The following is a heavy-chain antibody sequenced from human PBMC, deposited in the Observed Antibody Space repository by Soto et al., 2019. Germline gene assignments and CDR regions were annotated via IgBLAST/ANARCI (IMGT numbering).Heavy chain of an antibody. CDR1: GGTFSRYT. V-gene: IGHV1-8*01. D-gene: IGHD3-22*01. CDR2: MNPNSGNT. CDR3: ARPKDDYYDSSGYYWGFGY. J-gene: IGHJ4*01. Sequence: ASVKVSCKASGGTFSRYTINWVRQATGQGLEWMGWMNPNSGNTGYAQKFQGRVTMTRNTSISTAYMELSSLRSEDTAVYYCARPKDDYYDSSGYYWGFGYWGQ.